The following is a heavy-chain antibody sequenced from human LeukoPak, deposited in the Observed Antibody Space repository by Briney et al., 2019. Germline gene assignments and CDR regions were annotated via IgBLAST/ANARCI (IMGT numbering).Heavy chain of an antibody. CDR2: IKYDGREK. CDR1: GFTFSNYW. J-gene: IGHJ4*02. D-gene: IGHD1-26*01. V-gene: IGHV3-7*01. Sequence: GGSLRLSCAATGFTFSNYWMSWFRQAPGKGLEWVANIKYDGREKQYVDSVKGRFTISRDNAKNSLFLQMNSLRAEDTAVYYCARYLNSGPEDFWGQGTLVTLSS. CDR3: ARYLNSGPEDF.